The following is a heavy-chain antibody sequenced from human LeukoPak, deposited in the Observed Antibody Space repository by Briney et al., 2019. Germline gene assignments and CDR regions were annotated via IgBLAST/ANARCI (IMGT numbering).Heavy chain of an antibody. CDR1: GFTFSSYW. D-gene: IGHD1-1*01. V-gene: IGHV3-74*01. Sequence: GGSLRLSCAASGFTFSSYWMHWVRQAPGKGLMRVSRINSDGSSLNYADSVKGRFTISRDNAKNSLYLQMNSLRVEDTAVYYCARDPYNGAYSEGYYYYFMDVWGKGTTVTVSS. CDR2: INSDGSSL. J-gene: IGHJ6*03. CDR3: ARDPYNGAYSEGYYYYFMDV.